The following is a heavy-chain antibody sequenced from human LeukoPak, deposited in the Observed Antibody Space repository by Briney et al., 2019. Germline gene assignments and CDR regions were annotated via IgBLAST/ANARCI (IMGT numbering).Heavy chain of an antibody. CDR3: AREEGSGSYYIFDY. CDR2: ISAYNGNT. V-gene: IGHV1-18*01. CDR1: GYTFTSYG. Sequence: ASVKVPCKASGYTFTSYGISWVRQAPGQGLEWMGWISAYNGNTNYAQKLQGRVTMTTDTSTSTAYMELRSLRSDDTAVYYCAREEGSGSYYIFDYWGQGTLVTVSS. J-gene: IGHJ4*02. D-gene: IGHD3-10*01.